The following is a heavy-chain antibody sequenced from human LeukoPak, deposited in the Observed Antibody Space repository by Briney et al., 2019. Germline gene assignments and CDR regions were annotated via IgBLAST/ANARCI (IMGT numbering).Heavy chain of an antibody. V-gene: IGHV3-48*02. J-gene: IGHJ4*02. CDR2: ISYSGSAI. CDR1: GFTFSTYS. CDR3: ARDSYGSSGYYYVSDY. D-gene: IGHD3-22*01. Sequence: GGSLRLSCAASGFTFSTYSMNWVRQAPPKGLEWVSYISYSGSAIYYAASVKGRFTISRDNAKNSLYLRMNSLRDEDTAVYYCARDSYGSSGYYYVSDYWGQGTLVTVSS.